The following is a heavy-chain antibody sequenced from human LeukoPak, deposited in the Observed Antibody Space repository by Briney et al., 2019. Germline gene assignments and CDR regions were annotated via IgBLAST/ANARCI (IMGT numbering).Heavy chain of an antibody. J-gene: IGHJ4*02. V-gene: IGHV4-59*01. CDR3: ARGQTLVGALHF. D-gene: IGHD1-26*01. CDR1: GGSISTYY. Sequence: SETLSLTCTVSGGSISTYYWSWIRQPPGKGLEWIGYIYYSGSTNYNPSLKSRVTISVDTSKNQFSLELSSVTAADTAVYYCARGQTLVGALHFWGQGTLVTVSS. CDR2: IYYSGST.